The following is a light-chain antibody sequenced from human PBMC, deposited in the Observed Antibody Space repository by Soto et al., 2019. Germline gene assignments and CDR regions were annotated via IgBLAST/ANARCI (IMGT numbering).Light chain of an antibody. CDR3: QQYNSPWT. J-gene: IGKJ1*01. V-gene: IGKV1-5*03. CDR2: KAS. Sequence: DIQMTQSPSTLSASVGDRVTITCRASQSISSWLAWYQQKPGKAPKLLIYKASSLESGVPSRFSGSGSGTEFTLTIRRLQPDDFDTYYCQQYNSPWTFGPGTKVEIK. CDR1: QSISSW.